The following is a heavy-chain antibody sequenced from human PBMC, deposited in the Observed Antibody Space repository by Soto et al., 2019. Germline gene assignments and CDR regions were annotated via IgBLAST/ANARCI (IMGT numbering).Heavy chain of an antibody. CDR1: GFSFSAYG. CDR2: IWYDASKQ. D-gene: IGHD2-15*01. CDR3: AAWAEGATEVH. Sequence: GGSLRLSCETSGFSFSAYGMHWVRQAPGKGLEWVAVIWYDASKQFYAAPVEGRFTISRDNSKAILYLQMNSLRAEDTAVYYCAAWAEGATEVHWGQGTLVTVSS. V-gene: IGHV3-33*01. J-gene: IGHJ4*02.